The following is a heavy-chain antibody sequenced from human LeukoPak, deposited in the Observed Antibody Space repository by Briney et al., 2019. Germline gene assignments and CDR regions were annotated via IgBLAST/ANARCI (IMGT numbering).Heavy chain of an antibody. J-gene: IGHJ6*02. CDR1: GLPLGTNA. CDR3: AKDITIVRGAYDYYGMDV. CDR2: FSLSGDSS. D-gene: IGHD3-10*01. Sequence: GGPLSPPCAAPGLPLGTNALSWSRQAQGKGLKWAPFFSLSGDSSYYADSVKGRFTISRDNSKNTLYLQMHSLTAEDTAVYYCAKDITIVRGAYDYYGMDVWGQGTTVIVSS. V-gene: IGHV3-23*01.